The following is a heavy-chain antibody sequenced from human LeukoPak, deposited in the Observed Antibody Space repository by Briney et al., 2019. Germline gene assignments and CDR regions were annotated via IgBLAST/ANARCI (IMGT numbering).Heavy chain of an antibody. V-gene: IGHV4-39*01. D-gene: IGHD6-19*01. CDR3: TRPGSSGWY. CDR2: IYYSGSA. Sequence: SETLSLTCSVSDDSISSTNYYWGWIRQPPGKGLEWIGNIYYSGSASYNPSLKSRVTMSVDTSKKQFSLKLNSVIAADTAVYYCTRPGSSGWYWGQGTLVTVSS. J-gene: IGHJ4*02. CDR1: DDSISSTNYY.